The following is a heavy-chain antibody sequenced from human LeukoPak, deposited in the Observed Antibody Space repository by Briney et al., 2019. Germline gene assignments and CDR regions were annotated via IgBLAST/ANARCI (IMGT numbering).Heavy chain of an antibody. CDR3: ASLYSGSSWASDY. Sequence: KSSETLSLTCTVSGGSISSYYWSWIRQPPGKGLEWIGYIYYSGSTNYNPSLKSRVTISVDTSQNQFSLKLSSVTAADTAVYYCASLYSGSSWASDYWGQGTLVTVSS. CDR2: IYYSGST. D-gene: IGHD1-26*01. J-gene: IGHJ4*02. V-gene: IGHV4-59*08. CDR1: GGSISSYY.